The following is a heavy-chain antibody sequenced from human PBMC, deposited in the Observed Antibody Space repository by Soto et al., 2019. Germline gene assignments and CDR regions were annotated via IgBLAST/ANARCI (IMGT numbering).Heavy chain of an antibody. CDR3: SRINWNYYYMDV. D-gene: IGHD1-20*01. CDR1: GGSISSYY. V-gene: IGHV4-59*08. Sequence: SETQSLTCTVSGGSISSYYWSWIRQPPGKGLEWIGYIYYSGSTNYNPSLKSRVTISVDTSKNQFSLKLSSVTAADTAVYYCSRINWNYYYMDVWGRGTTVTVSS. CDR2: IYYSGST. J-gene: IGHJ6*03.